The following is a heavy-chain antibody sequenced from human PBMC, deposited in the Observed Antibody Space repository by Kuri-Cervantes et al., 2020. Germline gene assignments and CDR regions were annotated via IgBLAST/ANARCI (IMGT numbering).Heavy chain of an antibody. CDR2: IYYSGST. CDR3: AKDSDDGWDYNTFDI. CDR1: GGSISSYY. D-gene: IGHD1-7*01. Sequence: SETLSLTCTVSGGSISSYYWSWIRQPPGKGLEWIGYIYYSGSTNYNSSLKSRVTISVDTSKNQFSLKLSSVTAADTAVYYGAKDSDDGWDYNTFDIWGQGTMVTVSS. V-gene: IGHV4-59*01. J-gene: IGHJ3*02.